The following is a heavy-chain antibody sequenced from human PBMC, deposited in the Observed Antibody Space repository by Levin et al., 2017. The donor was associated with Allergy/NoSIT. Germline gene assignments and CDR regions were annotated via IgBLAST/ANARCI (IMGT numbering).Heavy chain of an antibody. CDR2: ISGSGDST. CDR3: AKADCTSTSCYTYYYYYGMDV. J-gene: IGHJ6*02. CDR1: GFTFSIYA. Sequence: ETLSLTCAASGFTFSIYAMSWVRQAPGKGLEWVSAISGSGDSTYYADSVKGRFTISRDNSKNTLYLQMNSLRAEDTAVYYCAKADCTSTSCYTYYYYYGMDVWGQGTTVTVSS. V-gene: IGHV3-23*01. D-gene: IGHD2-2*02.